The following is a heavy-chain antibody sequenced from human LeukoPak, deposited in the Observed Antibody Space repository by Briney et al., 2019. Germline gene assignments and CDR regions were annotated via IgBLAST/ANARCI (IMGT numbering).Heavy chain of an antibody. J-gene: IGHJ5*02. Sequence: ASVKVSCKASGYTFTGYYTHWVRQAPGQGLEWMGWINPNSGGTNYAQKFQGRVTMTRDTSISTAYMELSRLRSDDTAVYYCARALPLDIVVVPAAPWGQGTLVTVSS. CDR1: GYTFTGYY. V-gene: IGHV1-2*02. CDR2: INPNSGGT. D-gene: IGHD2-2*01. CDR3: ARALPLDIVVVPAAP.